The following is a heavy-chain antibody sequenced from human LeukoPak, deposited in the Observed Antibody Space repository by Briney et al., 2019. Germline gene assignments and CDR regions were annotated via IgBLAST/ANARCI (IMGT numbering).Heavy chain of an antibody. CDR2: ISGSGGST. Sequence: QSGGSLRLSCAASGFTFSSYAMSWVRQAPGKGLEWVSAISGSGGSTYYADSVKGRFTISRDNSKNTLYLQMNSLRAEDTAAYYCAKRFQSRRQLGGPFLHWGQGTLVTVSS. CDR1: GFTFSSYA. D-gene: IGHD1-1*01. V-gene: IGHV3-23*01. J-gene: IGHJ4*02. CDR3: AKRFQSRRQLGGPFLH.